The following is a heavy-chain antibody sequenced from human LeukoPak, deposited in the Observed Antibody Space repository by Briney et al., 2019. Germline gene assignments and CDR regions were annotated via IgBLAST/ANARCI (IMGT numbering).Heavy chain of an antibody. V-gene: IGHV3-11*04. J-gene: IGHJ4*02. CDR3: ARAQEYQLLYSNVGYYFDY. Sequence: GGSLRLSCAASGITFSDYYMSWIRQAPGKGLEWVSYISSTGSMINYAYSVKGRFTISRDNAKNSLYLQINSLRAEDTAVYYCARAQEYQLLYSNVGYYFDYWGQGTLVTVSS. CDR2: ISSTGSMI. CDR1: GITFSDYY. D-gene: IGHD2-2*02.